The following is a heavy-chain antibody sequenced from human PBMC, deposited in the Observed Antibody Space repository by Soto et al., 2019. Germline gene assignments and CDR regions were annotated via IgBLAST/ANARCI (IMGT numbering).Heavy chain of an antibody. V-gene: IGHV3-21*01. D-gene: IGHD1-26*01. J-gene: IGHJ6*02. CDR1: GFTFSSYS. CDR3: ARVSTEWELLTYYGMDV. CDR2: ISSSSSYI. Sequence: LRLSCAASGFTFSSYSMNWVRQAPGKGLEWVSSISSSSSYIYYADSVKGRFTISRDNAKNSLYLQMNSLRAEDTAVYYCARVSTEWELLTYYGMDVWGQGTTVTVSS.